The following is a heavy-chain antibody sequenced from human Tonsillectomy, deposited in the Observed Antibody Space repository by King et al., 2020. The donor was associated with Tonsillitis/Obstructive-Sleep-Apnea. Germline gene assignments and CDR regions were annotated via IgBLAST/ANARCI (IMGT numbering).Heavy chain of an antibody. J-gene: IGHJ6*03. CDR3: GTNAGDYYYYMDV. V-gene: IGHV4-34*01. CDR2: MKHIGST. Sequence: VQLQQWGAGLLKPSETLSLTCGVYGGSFSGYYWSWIRQPPEKGLEWIGEMKHIGSTDYNSSLKLRVTISRDTAKNQFSLRLTSVTAADTAVYYCGTNAGDYYYYMDVWGKGTTVTVSS. CDR1: GGSFSGYY. D-gene: IGHD2-2*01.